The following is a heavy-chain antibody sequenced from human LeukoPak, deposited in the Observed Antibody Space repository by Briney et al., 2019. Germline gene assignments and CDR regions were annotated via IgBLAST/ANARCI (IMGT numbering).Heavy chain of an antibody. V-gene: IGHV1-2*02. Sequence: ASVKVSCKASGYTFTGYYMHWVRQAPGQGLEWMGWINPNSGGTNYAQKFQGRVTMTRDTSISTAYMELSRLRSDDTAVYYCARDLRYCSSTSCSPGSGWFDPWGQGTLVTVPS. CDR2: INPNSGGT. J-gene: IGHJ5*02. CDR3: ARDLRYCSSTSCSPGSGWFDP. CDR1: GYTFTGYY. D-gene: IGHD2-2*01.